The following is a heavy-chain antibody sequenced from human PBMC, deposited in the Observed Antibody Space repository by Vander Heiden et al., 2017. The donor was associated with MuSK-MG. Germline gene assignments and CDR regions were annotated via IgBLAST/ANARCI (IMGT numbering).Heavy chain of an antibody. Sequence: QVQLVQSGAEVKKPGSSVKVSCKASGGTFSSYAISWVRQAPGQGLEWMGGIIPIFGTANYAQKFQGRVTITADESTSTAYMELSSLRSEDTAVYYCARDPPPGGLTGYYRGWFDPWGQGTLVTVSS. D-gene: IGHD3-9*01. CDR2: IIPIFGTA. CDR3: ARDPPPGGLTGYYRGWFDP. J-gene: IGHJ5*02. CDR1: GGTFSSYA. V-gene: IGHV1-69*01.